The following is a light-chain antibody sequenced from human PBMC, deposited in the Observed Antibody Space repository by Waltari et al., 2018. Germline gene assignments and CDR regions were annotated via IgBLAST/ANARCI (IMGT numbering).Light chain of an antibody. Sequence: DIQMTQSPSSLSASVGDRLTITCQASQDISNYLNWDQQKPGKAPKLLIYDASNFETGVPSRCSGSGSGTDFTFTIGSLQPEDNATYYCQQYDNLSWTFGQGTKVEIK. V-gene: IGKV1-33*01. CDR3: QQYDNLSWT. CDR1: QDISNY. CDR2: DAS. J-gene: IGKJ1*01.